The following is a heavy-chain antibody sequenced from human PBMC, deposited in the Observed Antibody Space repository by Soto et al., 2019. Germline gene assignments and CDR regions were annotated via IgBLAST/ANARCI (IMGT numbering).Heavy chain of an antibody. Sequence: QVQLQESGPGLVKPSGTLSLTCSVSGDSINDKNWWTWLRQPPGKRLEWIGDIYHTGRSSYNPSLTSRVAMSVDKSKIQFSLKLISVTAADTAVYYCARTEVPESSSWHPCDPWGQVTLVTVSS. CDR1: GDSINDKNW. V-gene: IGHV4-4*02. CDR3: ARTEVPESSSWHPCDP. D-gene: IGHD6-13*01. J-gene: IGHJ5*02. CDR2: IYHTGRS.